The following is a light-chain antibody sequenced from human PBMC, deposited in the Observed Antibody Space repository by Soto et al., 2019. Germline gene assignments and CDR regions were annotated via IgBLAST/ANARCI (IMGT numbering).Light chain of an antibody. Sequence: TISAAAVSLYKGERVTLSCRASQNIYNKVAWYQQKPGQAPRLLIYGASTRATGISARFSGSGSGTEFTLTISSLQSEDFAVHYCQEYTTWPPIPSGQG. CDR1: QNIYNK. J-gene: IGKJ5*01. CDR2: GAS. V-gene: IGKV3-15*01. CDR3: QEYTTWPPIP.